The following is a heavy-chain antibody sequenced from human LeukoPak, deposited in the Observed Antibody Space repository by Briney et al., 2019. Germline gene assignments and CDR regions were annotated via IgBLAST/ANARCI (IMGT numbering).Heavy chain of an antibody. J-gene: IGHJ3*02. V-gene: IGHV3-53*04. CDR2: IHSGGNT. D-gene: IGHD5-12*01. CDR3: ARGGSSGNDYSSFDI. CDR1: GFTVSSYF. Sequence: PPGGSLRLSCAASGFTVSSYFMSWVRQAPGKGLEWVSVIHSGGNTPYADSVKGRFTISRHNSKNTLYLQVNSLRAEDTAVYFCARGGSSGNDYSSFDIWGQGTMVTVSS.